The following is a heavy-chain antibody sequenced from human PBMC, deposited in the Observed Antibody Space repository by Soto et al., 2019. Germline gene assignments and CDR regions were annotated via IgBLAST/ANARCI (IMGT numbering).Heavy chain of an antibody. D-gene: IGHD3-22*01. J-gene: IGHJ5*02. CDR2: IYYSGST. CDR3: ARTYYYDSSGYYSGHWFDP. Sequence: SETLSLTCTVSGGSISSGGYYWSWIRQHPGKGLEWIGYIYYSGSTYYNPSLKSRVTISVDTSKNQFSLKLSSVTAADTAVYYCARTYYYDSSGYYSGHWFDPWGQGTPVTVSS. CDR1: GGSISSGGYY. V-gene: IGHV4-31*03.